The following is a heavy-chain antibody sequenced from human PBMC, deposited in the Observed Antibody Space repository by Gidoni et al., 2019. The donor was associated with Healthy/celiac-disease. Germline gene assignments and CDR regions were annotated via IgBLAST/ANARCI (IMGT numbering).Heavy chain of an antibody. CDR3: AGIVVGVAATRGDDAFDI. CDR1: GVTFRSYS. D-gene: IGHD2-15*01. J-gene: IGHJ3*02. V-gene: IGHV3-21*01. Sequence: EVQLVESGGGLVKPGGSLRLSCAACGVTFRSYSMNWVRQAPGKGLEWVSSISSSSSYVYYADSVKGRFTISRDNAKNKLYLQMNSRRAEDTAVYYCAGIVVGVAATRGDDAFDIWGQGTMVTVSS. CDR2: ISSSSSYV.